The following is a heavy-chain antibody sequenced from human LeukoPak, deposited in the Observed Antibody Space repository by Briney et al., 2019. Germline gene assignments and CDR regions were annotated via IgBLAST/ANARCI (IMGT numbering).Heavy chain of an antibody. CDR3: ARASSSWSDFDY. V-gene: IGHV1-69*04. CDR1: GGAFSSYA. J-gene: IGHJ4*02. D-gene: IGHD6-13*01. Sequence: SVKVSCKASGGAFSSYAISWVRQAPGQGLEWMGRIIPILGIANYAQKFQGRVTITADKSTSTAYMELSSLRSEDTAVYYCARASSSWSDFDYWGQGTLVTVSS. CDR2: IIPILGIA.